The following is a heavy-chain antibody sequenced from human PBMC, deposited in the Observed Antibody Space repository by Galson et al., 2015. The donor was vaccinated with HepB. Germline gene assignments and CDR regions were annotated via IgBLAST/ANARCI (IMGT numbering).Heavy chain of an antibody. CDR3: ARGPAAISHYYYYYMDV. V-gene: IGHV4-31*11. CDR2: IHYSGSI. CDR1: SASITSDGHY. Sequence: TLSLTCAVHSASITSDGHYWSWIRQRPGKGLEWIGYIHYSGSIYYNLSLKSRVTISIDMSKNQFSLKVKSVTAADTAVYYCARGPAAISHYYYYYMDVWGEGTTVTVSS. D-gene: IGHD2-2*01. J-gene: IGHJ6*03.